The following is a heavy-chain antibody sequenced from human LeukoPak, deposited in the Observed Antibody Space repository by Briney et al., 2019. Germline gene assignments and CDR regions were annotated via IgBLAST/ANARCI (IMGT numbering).Heavy chain of an antibody. CDR3: ARDHIVVASYYFDY. CDR2: IKQDGSEK. J-gene: IGHJ4*02. V-gene: IGHV3-7*01. Sequence: GGSLRLSCAASGFTFSSYWMSWVRQAPGKGLEWVANIKQDGSEKYYVDSVKGRFTISRDNAKNSLYLQMNSLRAEDTAVYYCARDHIVVASYYFDYWGQGTLVTVSS. CDR1: GFTFSSYW. D-gene: IGHD3-22*01.